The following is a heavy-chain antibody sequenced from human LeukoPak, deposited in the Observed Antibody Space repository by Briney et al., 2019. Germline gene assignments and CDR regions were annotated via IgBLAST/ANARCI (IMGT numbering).Heavy chain of an antibody. V-gene: IGHV4-59*01. J-gene: IGHJ5*02. Sequence: PSETLSLTCTVSGGSISSYYWSWIRQPPGKGLEWIGYIYYSGSTNYNPSLKSRVTISVDTSKNQFPLKLSSVTAADTAVYYCARVRNTAMVRGYNWFDPWGQGTLVTVSS. CDR2: IYYSGST. CDR1: GGSISSYY. CDR3: ARVRNTAMVRGYNWFDP. D-gene: IGHD5-18*01.